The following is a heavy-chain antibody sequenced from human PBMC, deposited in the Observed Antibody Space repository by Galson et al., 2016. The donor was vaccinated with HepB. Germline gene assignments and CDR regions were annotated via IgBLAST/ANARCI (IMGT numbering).Heavy chain of an antibody. CDR1: GFTFSTYA. Sequence: SLRLSCAASGFTFSTYAMCWVRQAPGKGLEWVSAISGSGAGTYYAGSVKVRFTISRDNSKNTLYLQMNSLRAEDTAVYYCAKGYGLWDYWGQGTLVTVSS. CDR3: AKGYGLWDY. CDR2: ISGSGAGT. D-gene: IGHD5-18*01. V-gene: IGHV3-23*01. J-gene: IGHJ4*02.